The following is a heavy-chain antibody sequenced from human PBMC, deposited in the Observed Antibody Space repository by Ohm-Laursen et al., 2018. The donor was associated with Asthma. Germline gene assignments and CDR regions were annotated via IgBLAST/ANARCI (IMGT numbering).Heavy chain of an antibody. D-gene: IGHD3-9*01. CDR1: GGSVSGYY. CDR2: MFSSGGA. J-gene: IGHJ4*02. Sequence: SETLSLTWGVSGGSVSGYYWSWVRQPPGRELEWIAYMFSSGGANYNPSLKSRVTLSTDTSKNQVSLRLSSVTAADTALYFCARLDWAQSMFDSWGQGTLVTVSS. V-gene: IGHV4-59*02. CDR3: ARLDWAQSMFDS.